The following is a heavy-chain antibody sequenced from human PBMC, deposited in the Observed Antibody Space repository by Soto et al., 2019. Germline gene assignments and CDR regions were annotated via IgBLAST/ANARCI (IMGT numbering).Heavy chain of an antibody. CDR2: ISHLEST. Sequence: SETLSLTCTVSGASISYGGFSWSWIRQSPGKGLEWIGYISHLESTYFHPSFKSRLTMSIDRTRNQFSLKLSSVTAADMAVYYCARGRGYASFDYWRQGVLVNV. V-gene: IGHV4-30-2*06. CDR3: ARGRGYASFDY. J-gene: IGHJ4*02. CDR1: GASISYGGFS. D-gene: IGHD5-12*01.